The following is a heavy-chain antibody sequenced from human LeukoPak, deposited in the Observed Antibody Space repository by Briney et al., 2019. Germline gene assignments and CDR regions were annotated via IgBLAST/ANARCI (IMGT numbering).Heavy chain of an antibody. Sequence: SEILSFTCTVSGYSVRSYYWSWIRQPPGQGLEGLGHINDRGSTNYNPSLQGRVTISIDTSKNQFSLKVNSVTAADTAVYYCVRDSRYGSGWFEDGLDFWGQGTTVTVSS. D-gene: IGHD6-13*01. J-gene: IGHJ6*02. CDR3: VRDSRYGSGWFEDGLDF. V-gene: IGHV4-59*02. CDR2: INDRGST. CDR1: GYSVRSYY.